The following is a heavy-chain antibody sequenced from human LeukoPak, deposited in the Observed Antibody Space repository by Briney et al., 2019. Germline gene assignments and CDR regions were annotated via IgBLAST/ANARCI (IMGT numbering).Heavy chain of an antibody. V-gene: IGHV4-59*08. J-gene: IGHJ4*02. Sequence: PSETLSLTCTVSGGSISSYYWSWIRQPPGKGLEWIGYIYYSGSTNYNPSLKSRVTISVDTSKNQFSLKLSSVTAADTAVYYCASSKLVYYFDYWGQGTLVTVSS. CDR2: IYYSGST. CDR3: ASSKLVYYFDY. D-gene: IGHD2-8*02. CDR1: GGSISSYY.